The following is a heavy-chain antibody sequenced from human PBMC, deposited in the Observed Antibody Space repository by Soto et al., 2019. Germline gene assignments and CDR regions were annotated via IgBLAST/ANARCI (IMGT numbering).Heavy chain of an antibody. V-gene: IGHV4-61*01. J-gene: IGHJ6*02. CDR2: IYYSGST. CDR3: ARLSTYYDILTGYNYYYGMDV. D-gene: IGHD3-9*01. Sequence: PSETLSLTCTVSGGSVSSGSYYWSWIRQPPGKGLEWIGYIYYSGSTNYNPSLKSRVTISVDTSKNQFSLKLSSVTAADTAVYYCARLSTYYDILTGYNYYYGMDVWGQGTTVTVSS. CDR1: GGSVSSGSYY.